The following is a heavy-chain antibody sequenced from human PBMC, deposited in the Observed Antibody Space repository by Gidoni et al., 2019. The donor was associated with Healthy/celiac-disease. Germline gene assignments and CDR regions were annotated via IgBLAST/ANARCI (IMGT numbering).Heavy chain of an antibody. CDR1: GFPFRRYA. J-gene: IGHJ4*02. CDR2: ISGSGGST. D-gene: IGHD6-13*01. CDR3: AKQKPIAAAGTPLFYFDY. Sequence: EVQLLASGGGLVQPGGSLSLSCAASGFPFRRYAMSWVRQAPGKGLEWVSAISGSGGSTYYADSVKGRFTISRDNSKNTLYLQMNSLRAEDTAVYYCAKQKPIAAAGTPLFYFDYWGQGTLVTVSS. V-gene: IGHV3-23*01.